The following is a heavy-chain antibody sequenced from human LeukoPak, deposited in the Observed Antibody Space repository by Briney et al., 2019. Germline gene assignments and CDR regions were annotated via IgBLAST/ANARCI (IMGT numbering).Heavy chain of an antibody. CDR3: ARQSSYSGIYT. V-gene: IGHV3-33*01. CDR1: GFTSSSYG. J-gene: IGHJ4*02. D-gene: IGHD1-26*01. Sequence: GGSLRLSPAASGFTSSSYGIQWVRQAPGKGLERVAVIWYDGSEKYYADSVKGRFTISRHNSENTVYLQMNSLRVEDTAVYYCARQSSYSGIYTWGQGTLVTVSS. CDR2: IWYDGSEK.